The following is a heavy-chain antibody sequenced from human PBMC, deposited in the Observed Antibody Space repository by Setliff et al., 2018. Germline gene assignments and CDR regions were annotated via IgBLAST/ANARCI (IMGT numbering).Heavy chain of an antibody. D-gene: IGHD3-22*01. CDR2: IYPSGGSI. V-gene: IGHV1-46*03. CDR1: GYTFTSYY. CDR3: AREGPSMVTAPGRSGYVD. J-gene: IGHJ4*02. Sequence: ASVKVSCKASGYTFTSYYMHWVRQAPGQGLEWMGIIYPSGGSISYAQKFQGRVTMTRDTSTSTVYMELSSLRSEDTAVYYCAREGPSMVTAPGRSGYVDWGQGTLVTVSS.